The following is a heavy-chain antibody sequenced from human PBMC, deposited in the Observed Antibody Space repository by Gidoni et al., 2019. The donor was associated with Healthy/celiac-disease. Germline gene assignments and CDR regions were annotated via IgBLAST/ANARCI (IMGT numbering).Heavy chain of an antibody. CDR2: INPNSGGT. Sequence: QVQLVQSGAEVKKPGASVKVSCKASGYTFTCYCISWVRQAPGQGLEWMGWINPNSGGTNYAQRFQGRVTMTRDTSVSTAYMDLSRLRSDDTAVYYCARGPLVGSAYGLDSGHWGQGTLVTVSS. CDR3: ARGPLVGSAYGLDSGH. V-gene: IGHV1-2*02. J-gene: IGHJ4*02. D-gene: IGHD5-12*01. CDR1: GYTFTCYC.